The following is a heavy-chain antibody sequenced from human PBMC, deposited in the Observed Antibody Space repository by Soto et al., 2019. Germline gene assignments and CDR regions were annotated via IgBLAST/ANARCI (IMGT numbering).Heavy chain of an antibody. CDR2: IWYDGNNK. J-gene: IGHJ4*02. D-gene: IGHD7-27*01. Sequence: ESGGGVVQPGRSLRLSCAASGFTFSSYGMHWVRQAPGKGLEWVSSIWYDGNNKYYADSVKGRFTISRDNSRNTLFLQMNSLRAEHTALYYCVGRGNQNWGDYWGQGTQVTVSS. CDR3: VGRGNQNWGDY. V-gene: IGHV3-33*01. CDR1: GFTFSSYG.